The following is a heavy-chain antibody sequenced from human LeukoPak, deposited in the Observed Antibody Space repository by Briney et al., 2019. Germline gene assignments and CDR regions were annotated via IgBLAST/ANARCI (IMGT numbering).Heavy chain of an antibody. Sequence: SVKVPCKASGYTFTSYGISWVRQAPGQGLEWMGGIIPIFGTANYAQKFQGRVTITADESTSTAYMELSSLRSEDTAVYYCAMNRYYYDSSGYYFDYWGQGTLVTVSS. J-gene: IGHJ4*02. CDR2: IIPIFGTA. D-gene: IGHD3-22*01. CDR1: GYTFTSYG. V-gene: IGHV1-69*13. CDR3: AMNRYYYDSSGYYFDY.